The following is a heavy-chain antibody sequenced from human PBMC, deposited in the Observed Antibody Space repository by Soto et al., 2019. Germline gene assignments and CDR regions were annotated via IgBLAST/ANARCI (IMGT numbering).Heavy chain of an antibody. J-gene: IGHJ4*02. D-gene: IGHD2-15*01. Sequence: QVQLQQWGAGLLKPSETLSLTCAVYGGSFSGYYWSWIRQPPGKGLEWIGEINHSGSTNYNPSLKSRVTISVDTSKNQFSLKLRSVTAADTAVYYCASGGGYCSGGSCSHFGYWGQGTLVTVSS. CDR1: GGSFSGYY. V-gene: IGHV4-34*01. CDR3: ASGGGYCSGGSCSHFGY. CDR2: INHSGST.